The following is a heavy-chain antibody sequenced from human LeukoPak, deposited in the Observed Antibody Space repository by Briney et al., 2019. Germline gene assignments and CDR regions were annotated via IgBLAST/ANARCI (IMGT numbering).Heavy chain of an antibody. CDR1: GYAFSDYW. Sequence: GESLKISCMGAGYAFSDYWIGWVRQMPGQGLGWMAIIYPGDSDTRYSPSFQGQVTISVDKSVSTAYLQWHSLKASDTAMYYCVSPVGTYGSRDECWGQGTLVTVSS. CDR3: VSPVGTYGSRDEC. CDR2: IYPGDSDT. V-gene: IGHV5-51*01. J-gene: IGHJ4*02. D-gene: IGHD2-15*01.